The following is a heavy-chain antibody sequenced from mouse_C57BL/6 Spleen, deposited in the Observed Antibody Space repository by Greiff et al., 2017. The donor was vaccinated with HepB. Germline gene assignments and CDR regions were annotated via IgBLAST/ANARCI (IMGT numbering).Heavy chain of an antibody. CDR1: GYTFTDYY. D-gene: IGHD1-1*01. CDR2: INPNNGGT. J-gene: IGHJ4*01. V-gene: IGHV1-26*01. CDR3: ARDGSFYYGSSYVSPYAMDY. Sequence: EVQLQQSGPELVKPGASVKISCKASGYTFTDYYMNWVKQSHGKSLEWIGDINPNNGGTSYNQKFKGKATLTVDKSSSTAYMELRSLTSEDSAVYYCARDGSFYYGSSYVSPYAMDYWGQGTSVTVSS.